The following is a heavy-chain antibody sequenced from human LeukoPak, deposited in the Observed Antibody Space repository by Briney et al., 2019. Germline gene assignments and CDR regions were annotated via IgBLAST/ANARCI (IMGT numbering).Heavy chain of an antibody. CDR3: GMIGDRVPLQDDVFDA. Sequence: GESLKISCKVSGYSFTSYCIGWVRQMPGKGLEWMGIIYPGDSGPTYSPSFQGQVTISVDKSINTAYLQWSSLQASDTAMYYCGMIGDRVPLQDDVFDAWGQGTMVTVST. CDR1: GYSFTSYC. J-gene: IGHJ3*01. CDR2: IYPGDSGP. D-gene: IGHD3-16*01. V-gene: IGHV5-51*01.